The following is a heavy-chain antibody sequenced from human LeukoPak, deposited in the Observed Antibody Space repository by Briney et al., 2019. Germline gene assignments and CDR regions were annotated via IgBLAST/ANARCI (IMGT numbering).Heavy chain of an antibody. Sequence: GVSLRLSCAASGFTFSSSAMSWVRQAPGKGLEWVSAISNNGGYTYYADSVQGRFTISRDNSKSTLCLQMNSLRAEDTAVYYCAKQLGYCSDGSCYFPYWGQGTLVTVSS. V-gene: IGHV3-23*01. CDR3: AKQLGYCSDGSCYFPY. CDR2: ISNNGGYT. CDR1: GFTFSSSA. D-gene: IGHD2-15*01. J-gene: IGHJ4*02.